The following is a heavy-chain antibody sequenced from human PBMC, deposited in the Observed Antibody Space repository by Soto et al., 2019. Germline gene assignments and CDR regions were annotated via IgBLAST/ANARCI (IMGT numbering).Heavy chain of an antibody. CDR3: AHRRPFSYNRNGGWFGP. Sequence: QITLKESGPTLVKPTQTPTLTCTFSGFSLSTSGVGVGWIRQPQGKALEWLAVVYWDDDKRYSPSLKSRLTITKDTSNNQVVLTMTNMDPVDTATYFCAHRRPFSYNRNGGWFGPWGQGTLVTVSS. V-gene: IGHV2-5*02. CDR1: GFSLSTSGVG. D-gene: IGHD2-8*01. CDR2: VYWDDDK. J-gene: IGHJ5*02.